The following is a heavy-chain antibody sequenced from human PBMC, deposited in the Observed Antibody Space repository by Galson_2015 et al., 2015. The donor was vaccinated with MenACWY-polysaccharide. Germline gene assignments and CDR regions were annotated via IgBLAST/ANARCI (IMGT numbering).Heavy chain of an antibody. J-gene: IGHJ4*02. V-gene: IGHV3-23*01. CDR2: ISASGGTT. CDR3: AKSGGFGSETYYRTYGGSFDY. CDR1: RFTFSTYA. D-gene: IGHD3-10*01. Sequence: SLRLSCAGSRFTFSTYAMSWVRQAPGKGLEWVAAISASGGTTYYTDSVKGRFTISRDNSKNTLYLQMNSLRAEDTAVYYCAKSGGFGSETYYRTYGGSFDYWGQGTLVTVSS.